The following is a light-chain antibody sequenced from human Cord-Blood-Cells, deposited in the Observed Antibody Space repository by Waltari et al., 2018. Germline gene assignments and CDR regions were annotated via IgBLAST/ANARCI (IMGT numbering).Light chain of an antibody. V-gene: IGLV1-40*01. J-gene: IGLJ3*02. CDR3: QSYDSSLSGSV. Sequence: QSVLTQPPSGSGAPGQRVTISCPGSSSNIGAGYDVHWYQQLPGTAPKLPIYGNSNRPSGVPDRFSGSKSGTSASLAITGLQAEDEADYYCQSYDSSLSGSVFGGGTKLTVL. CDR1: SSNIGAGYD. CDR2: GNS.